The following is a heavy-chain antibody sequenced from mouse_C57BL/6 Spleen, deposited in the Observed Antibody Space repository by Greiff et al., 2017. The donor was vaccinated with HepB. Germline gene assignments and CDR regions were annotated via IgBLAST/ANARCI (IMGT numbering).Heavy chain of an antibody. Sequence: VHVKQSGGGLVKPGGSLKLSCAASGFTFSDYGMHWVRQAPEKGLEWVAYISSGSSTIYYADTVKGRFTISRDNAKNTLFLQMTSLRSEDTAMYYCARGYWDWYFDVWGTGTTVTVSS. CDR3: ARGYWDWYFDV. V-gene: IGHV5-17*01. D-gene: IGHD4-1*01. CDR1: GFTFSDYG. J-gene: IGHJ1*03. CDR2: ISSGSSTI.